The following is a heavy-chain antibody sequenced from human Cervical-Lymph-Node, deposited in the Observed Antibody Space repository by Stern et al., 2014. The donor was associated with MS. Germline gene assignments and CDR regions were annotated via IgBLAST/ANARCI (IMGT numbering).Heavy chain of an antibody. Sequence: QITLKESGPALVKPTQTLTLTCTFSGFSLSTSGLGVGWIRQPPGEALEWLAYIYWDDQKRYSPSLKSSLTTTKATSKNQVVFPRTNVDPVDTATYSCAHRTAGPFDYWGQGPLVPVPS. J-gene: IGHJ4*02. V-gene: IGHV2-5*02. CDR2: IYWDDQK. CDR1: GFSLSTSGLG. CDR3: AHRTAGPFDY.